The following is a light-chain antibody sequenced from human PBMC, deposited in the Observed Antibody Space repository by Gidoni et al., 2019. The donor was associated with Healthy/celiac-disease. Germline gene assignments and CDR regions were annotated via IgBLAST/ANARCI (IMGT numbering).Light chain of an antibody. CDR3: QQYGSSFT. V-gene: IGKV3-20*01. CDR2: GAS. J-gene: IGKJ3*01. Sequence: DIVLTQSPGTLSLSPGERATLTCRASQSVSSRYLAWYQQKPGQAPRLLIYGASSRATGSPDRFSGSGSGTDFTLTISRLEPEDFAVYYCQQYGSSFTFGPGTKVDIK. CDR1: QSVSSRY.